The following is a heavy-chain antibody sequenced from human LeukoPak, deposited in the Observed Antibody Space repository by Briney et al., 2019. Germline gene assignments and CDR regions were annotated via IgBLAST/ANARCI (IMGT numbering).Heavy chain of an antibody. CDR3: ARDTYDSSGYYYGPFDY. J-gene: IGHJ4*02. CDR2: INTDGSST. CDR1: GFTFSSYA. V-gene: IGHV3-74*01. D-gene: IGHD3-22*01. Sequence: GGSLRLSCAASGFTFSSYAMSWVRQAPGKGLVWVSRINTDGSSTSYADSVKGRFTISRDNAKNTLYLQMNSLRAEDTAVYYCARDTYDSSGYYYGPFDYWGQGTLVTVSS.